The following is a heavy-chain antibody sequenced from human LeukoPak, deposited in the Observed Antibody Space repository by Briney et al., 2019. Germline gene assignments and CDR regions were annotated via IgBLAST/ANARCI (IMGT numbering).Heavy chain of an antibody. J-gene: IGHJ1*01. CDR2: INPNSGGT. V-gene: IGHV1-2*02. Sequence: ASVKVSCKASGYTFTGYYMHWVRQAPGQGLEWMGWINPNSGGTNYAQKFQGRVTMTRDTSISTAYMELSRLRSDDTAVYYCARGYYDSSDYEYFQHWGQGTLVTVSS. CDR1: GYTFTGYY. CDR3: ARGYYDSSDYEYFQH. D-gene: IGHD3-22*01.